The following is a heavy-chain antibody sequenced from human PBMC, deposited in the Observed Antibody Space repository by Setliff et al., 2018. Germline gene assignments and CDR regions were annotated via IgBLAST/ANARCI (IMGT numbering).Heavy chain of an antibody. CDR3: AREGVDTRSSTDYRYYMDV. Sequence: SVKVSCKASGGTFSSQGISWVRQAPGQGLEWMGGTIPLFGTTDYAQKFHGRVTIITDESTSTAYMELSRLTSDDTAVYYCAREGVDTRSSTDYRYYMDVWGQGTTVTVSS. CDR2: TIPLFGTT. V-gene: IGHV1-69*05. CDR1: GGTFSSQG. D-gene: IGHD2-15*01. J-gene: IGHJ6*03.